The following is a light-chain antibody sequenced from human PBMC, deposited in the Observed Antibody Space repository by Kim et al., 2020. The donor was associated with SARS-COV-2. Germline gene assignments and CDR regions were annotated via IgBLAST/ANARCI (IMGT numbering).Light chain of an antibody. J-gene: IGKJ4*01. V-gene: IGKV3-20*01. CDR2: GAS. CDR3: QQYGSSSLT. Sequence: EIVLTQSPGTLSLSPGERATLSCRDSQSVSSSYLAWYQQKPGQAPRLLIYGASSRATGIPDRFSGSGSGTDFTLTISRLEPEDFSVYYCQQYGSSSLTFGGGTKVDIK. CDR1: QSVSSSY.